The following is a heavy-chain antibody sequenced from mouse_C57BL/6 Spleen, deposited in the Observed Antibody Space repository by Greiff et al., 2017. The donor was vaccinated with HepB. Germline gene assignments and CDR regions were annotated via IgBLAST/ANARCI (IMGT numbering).Heavy chain of an antibody. CDR1: GFTFSSYG. J-gene: IGHJ1*03. Sequence: EVQVVESGGDLVKPGGSLKLSCAASGFTFSSYGMSWVRQTPDKRLEWVATISSGGSYTYYPDSVKGRFTISRDNAKNTLYLQMSSLKSEDTAMYYCARRDSKRYFDVWGTGTTVTVSS. D-gene: IGHD2-5*01. CDR2: ISSGGSYT. CDR3: ARRDSKRYFDV. V-gene: IGHV5-6*01.